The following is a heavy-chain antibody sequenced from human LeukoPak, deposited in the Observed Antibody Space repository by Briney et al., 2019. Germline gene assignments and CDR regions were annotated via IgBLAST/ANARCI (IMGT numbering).Heavy chain of an antibody. CDR2: INPDESHT. CDR3: ARDRAYDAFDY. V-gene: IGHV3-7*01. Sequence: PGGSLRLSCAASGLSFSTSWMAWVRQAPGKGLQWVGNINPDESHTDYIDSVKGRFTMSRDNAENSLFLQVHSLRDEDTAVYYCARDRAYDAFDYWGRGTLVTVSS. J-gene: IGHJ4*02. CDR1: GLSFSTSW. D-gene: IGHD5-12*01.